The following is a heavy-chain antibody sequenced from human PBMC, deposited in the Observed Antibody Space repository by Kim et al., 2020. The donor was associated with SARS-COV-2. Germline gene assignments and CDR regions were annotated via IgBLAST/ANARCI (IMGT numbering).Heavy chain of an antibody. V-gene: IGHV3-73*01. D-gene: IGHD6-13*01. J-gene: IGHJ4*02. CDR3: TSPGIAAAGTGY. CDR1: GFTFSGSA. Sequence: GGSLRLSCAASGFTFSGSAMHWVRQASGKGLEWVCRISSNANSYATAYAASVKGRFTISSDDSKNTAYLQMNSLKTEDTAVYYCTSPGIAAAGTGYWGQGTLVTVSS. CDR2: ISSNANSYAT.